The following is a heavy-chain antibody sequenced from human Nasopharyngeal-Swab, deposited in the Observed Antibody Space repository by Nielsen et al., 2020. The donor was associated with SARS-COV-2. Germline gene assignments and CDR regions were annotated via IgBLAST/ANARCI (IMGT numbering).Heavy chain of an antibody. CDR2: ISARGTST. D-gene: IGHD3-10*01. CDR1: GFTFSNYA. CDR3: AREGQGTPIDF. J-gene: IGHJ4*02. Sequence: GGFLRLSCTASGFTFSNYAMSWARQAPGKGLEWVSTISARGTSTFYVDSVKGRFTISRDNSKNTLHVQMSSLRAEDTAVYYCAREGQGTPIDFWGQGTLVTVSS. V-gene: IGHV3-23*01.